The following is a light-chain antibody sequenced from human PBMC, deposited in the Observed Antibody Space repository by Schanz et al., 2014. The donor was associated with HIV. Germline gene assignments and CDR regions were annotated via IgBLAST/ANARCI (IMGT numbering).Light chain of an antibody. Sequence: QSALTQPASVSGSPGQSITISCTGTSSDVGGYNYVSWYQQHPGQAPKLLIYDVTDRPSGISNRFSGSKSGYTASLTISGLQAEDEADYYCSSYAGRYNYFVFGTGTKLTVL. J-gene: IGLJ1*01. CDR1: SSDVGGYNY. CDR2: DVT. V-gene: IGLV2-14*03. CDR3: SSYAGRYNYFV.